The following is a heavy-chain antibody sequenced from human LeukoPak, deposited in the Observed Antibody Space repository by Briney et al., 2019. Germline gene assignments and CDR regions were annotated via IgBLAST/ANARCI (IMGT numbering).Heavy chain of an antibody. J-gene: IGHJ3*01. D-gene: IGHD4-17*01. CDR1: GFTFSRYA. CDR3: AKDPNGDYIGAFDF. Sequence: HPGGSLRLSCAASGFTFSRYAMIWVRQAPEEGLEWVSAITGDGRDTYYADSVKGRFTISRDNSKNTLYLQMNTLRAEDTAVYYCAKDPNGDYIGAFDFWGERTMVTVSS. V-gene: IGHV3-23*01. CDR2: ITGDGRDT.